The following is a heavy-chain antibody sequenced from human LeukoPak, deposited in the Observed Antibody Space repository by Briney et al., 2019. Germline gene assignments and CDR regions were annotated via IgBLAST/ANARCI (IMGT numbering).Heavy chain of an antibody. J-gene: IGHJ4*02. CDR3: ADHIAAAGHHYFDY. D-gene: IGHD6-13*01. CDR2: IYYSGST. Sequence: SGTLSLTCAVSGASISSPFWWSWVRQTPGKGLEWIGYIYYSGSTNYNPSLKSRVTISVDTSKNQFSLKLSSVTAADTAVYYCADHIAAAGHHYFDYWGQGTLVTVSS. CDR1: GASISSPFW. V-gene: IGHV4-4*02.